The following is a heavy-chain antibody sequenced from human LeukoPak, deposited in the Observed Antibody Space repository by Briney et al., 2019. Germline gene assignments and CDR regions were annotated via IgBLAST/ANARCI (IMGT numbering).Heavy chain of an antibody. J-gene: IGHJ1*01. CDR3: GGLQTNFQH. CDR2: INHRGNT. Sequence: PSETLSLTCAVYGGSFSDYYWTWIRQSPGKGLEWIGEINHRGNTNYNSSLKSRVTISVDTSKNQFSLKLSSVTAADTALYHCGGLQTNFQHWGQGTLVTVSS. D-gene: IGHD5-24*01. CDR1: GGSFSDYY. V-gene: IGHV4-34*01.